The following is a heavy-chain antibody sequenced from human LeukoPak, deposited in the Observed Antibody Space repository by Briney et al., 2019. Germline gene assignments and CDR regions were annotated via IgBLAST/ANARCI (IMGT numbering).Heavy chain of an antibody. J-gene: IGHJ4*02. D-gene: IGHD4-23*01. CDR2: IYYSGSA. V-gene: IGHV4-59*01. CDR3: ARMYGGNTSTSLFDY. Sequence: PSETLSLTCTVSDGSISTYYWSWIRQPPRKGLEWMGYIYYSGSANYNPPLKSRVTISLDRSKNQFSLKLSSVSAADTAVYYCARMYGGNTSTSLFDYWGQGTLVTVSS. CDR1: DGSISTYY.